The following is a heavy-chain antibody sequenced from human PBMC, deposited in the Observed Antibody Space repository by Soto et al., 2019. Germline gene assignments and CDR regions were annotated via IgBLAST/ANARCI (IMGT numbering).Heavy chain of an antibody. V-gene: IGHV1-69*01. D-gene: IGHD3-22*01. CDR1: GGTFSSYA. J-gene: IGHJ4*02. CDR3: ASEDSSGYYFHYFDY. CDR2: TIPIFGTA. Sequence: QVQLVQSGAEVKKPGSSVKVSCKASGGTFSSYAISWVRQAPGQGLEWMGGTIPIFGTANYAQKFQGRVRITADESTSTAYMELSSLRSEXTAVYXCASEDSSGYYFHYFDYWGQGTLVTVSS.